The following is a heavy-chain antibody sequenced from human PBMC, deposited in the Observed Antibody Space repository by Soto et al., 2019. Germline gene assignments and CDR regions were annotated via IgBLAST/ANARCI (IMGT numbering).Heavy chain of an antibody. D-gene: IGHD6-6*01. V-gene: IGHV3-21*01. CDR3: ARDLYSSSARYFDY. CDR1: GFTFSSYS. CDR2: ISSSSSYI. J-gene: IGHJ4*02. Sequence: EVQLVESGGGLVKPGGSLRLSCAASGFTFSSYSMNWVRQAPGKGLEWVSSISSSSSYIYYADSVKGRFTISRDNAKNSLDLQMNSLRAEDTAVYYCARDLYSSSARYFDYWGQGTVVTVSS.